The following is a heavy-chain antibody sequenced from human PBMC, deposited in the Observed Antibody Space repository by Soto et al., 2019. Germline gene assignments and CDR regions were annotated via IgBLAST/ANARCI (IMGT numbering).Heavy chain of an antibody. CDR1: GFTFSSYE. D-gene: IGHD6-6*01. Sequence: LRLSCAASGFTFSSYEMNWVRQAPGKGLEWVSYISSSGSTIYYADSVKGRFTISRDNAKNSLYLQMNSLRAEDTAVYYCASKIQYSSSSWSNWGQGTLVTVSS. J-gene: IGHJ4*02. V-gene: IGHV3-48*03. CDR3: ASKIQYSSSSWSN. CDR2: ISSSGSTI.